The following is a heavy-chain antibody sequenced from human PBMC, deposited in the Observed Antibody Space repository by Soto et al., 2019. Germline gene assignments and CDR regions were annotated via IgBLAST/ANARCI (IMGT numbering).Heavy chain of an antibody. J-gene: IGHJ4*02. CDR2: IKQDGSER. V-gene: IGHV3-7*01. CDR1: GFIFTNYW. CDR3: ARDAPGGYYNY. Sequence: GGSLRLSCAASGFIFTNYWMYWVRQAPGKGLEWVANIKQDGSERYYVDSVKGRFTISRDNAKNSLYLQMNSLRAEDTALYYCARDAPGGYYNYWGQGTLVTVSS. D-gene: IGHD2-15*01.